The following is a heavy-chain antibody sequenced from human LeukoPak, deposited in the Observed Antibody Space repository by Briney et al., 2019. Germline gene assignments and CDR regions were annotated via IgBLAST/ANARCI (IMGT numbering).Heavy chain of an antibody. V-gene: IGHV3-23*01. Sequence: GGSLRLSCAASGFTFSSYAMSWARQATGKGLEWVSAISGSGGSTYYADSVKGRFTISRDNSKNTLYLQMNSLRAEDTAVYYCAKDRRSQWLVQDYWGQGTLVSVSS. CDR3: AKDRRSQWLVQDY. CDR2: ISGSGGST. J-gene: IGHJ4*02. D-gene: IGHD6-19*01. CDR1: GFTFSSYA.